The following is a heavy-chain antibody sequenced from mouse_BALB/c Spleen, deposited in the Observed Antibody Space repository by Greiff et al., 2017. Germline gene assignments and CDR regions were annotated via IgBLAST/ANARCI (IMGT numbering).Heavy chain of an antibody. J-gene: IGHJ3*01. CDR2: ISNGGGST. Sequence: EVKLMESGGGLVQPGGSLKLSCAASGFTFSSYTMSWVRQTPEKRLEWVAYISNGGGSTYYPDTVKGRFTISRDNAKNTLYLQMSSLKSEDTAMYYCARHGQSTMITTGFAYWGQGTLVTVSA. CDR3: ARHGQSTMITTGFAY. D-gene: IGHD2-4*01. CDR1: GFTFSSYT. V-gene: IGHV5-12-2*01.